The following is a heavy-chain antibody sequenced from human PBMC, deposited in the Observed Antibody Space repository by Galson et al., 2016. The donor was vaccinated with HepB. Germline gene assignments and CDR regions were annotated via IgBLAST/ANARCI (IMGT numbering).Heavy chain of an antibody. V-gene: IGHV3-64D*06. CDR3: VKGGGYYDYYYYGMDV. D-gene: IGHD2/OR15-2a*01. CDR2: ISTDGGRR. J-gene: IGHJ6*02. CDR1: GFTFRSYA. Sequence: SLRLSCAASGFTFRSYAMHWARQAPGKRPEYVSAISTDGGRRYYADSVKGRVTISRDNYKNTLYLQMSSLRVEDTADYYCVKGGGYYDYYYYGMDVWGQGTTVTVSS.